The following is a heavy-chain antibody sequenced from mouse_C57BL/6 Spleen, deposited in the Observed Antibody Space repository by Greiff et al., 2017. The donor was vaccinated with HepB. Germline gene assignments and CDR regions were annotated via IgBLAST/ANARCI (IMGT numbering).Heavy chain of an antibody. CDR3: ARSLGYYYIDY. Sequence: VQLQQSGPELVKPGASVKISCKASGYTFTDYYMNWVKQSHGKSLEWIGDINPNNGGTSYNQKFKGKATLTVDKSSSTAYMELRSLTSEDSAVYYCARSLGYYYIDYWGQGTTLTVSS. D-gene: IGHD2-3*01. CDR1: GYTFTDYY. CDR2: INPNNGGT. V-gene: IGHV1-26*01. J-gene: IGHJ2*01.